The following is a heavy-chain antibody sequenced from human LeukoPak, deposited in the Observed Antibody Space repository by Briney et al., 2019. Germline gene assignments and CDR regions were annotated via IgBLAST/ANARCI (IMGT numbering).Heavy chain of an antibody. CDR2: IYYSGST. V-gene: IGHV4-59*01. Sequence: SETLSLTCTVSGGSISSYYWSWIRQPPGKGLEWIGYIYYSGSTNYNPSLKSRVTISVDTSKNQFSLKLSSVTAADTAVYYCARDHRGSSGYYWGYFDYWGQGTLVTVSS. CDR1: GGSISSYY. D-gene: IGHD3-22*01. J-gene: IGHJ4*02. CDR3: ARDHRGSSGYYWGYFDY.